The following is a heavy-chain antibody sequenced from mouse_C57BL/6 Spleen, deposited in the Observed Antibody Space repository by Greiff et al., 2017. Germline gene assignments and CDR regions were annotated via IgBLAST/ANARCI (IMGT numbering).Heavy chain of an antibody. CDR1: GYTFTEYT. CDR3: ARHEDRGPYDGSSYDAWFAY. D-gene: IGHD1-1*01. V-gene: IGHV1-62-2*01. Sequence: QVQLQQSGAELVKPGASVKLSCKASGYTFTEYTIHWVKQRSGQGLEWIGWFYPGSGSIKYNEKFKDKATLTADQSSSTVYMELSRLTSEDSAVYFCARHEDRGPYDGSSYDAWFAYWGQGTLVTVSA. CDR2: FYPGSGSI. J-gene: IGHJ3*01.